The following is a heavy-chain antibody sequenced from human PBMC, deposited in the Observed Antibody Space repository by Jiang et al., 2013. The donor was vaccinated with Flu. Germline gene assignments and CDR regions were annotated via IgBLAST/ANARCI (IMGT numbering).Heavy chain of an antibody. CDR2: ISGSGGST. CDR1: GFTFSSYA. CDR3: AKDPSGWPQAGVFDY. J-gene: IGHJ4*02. D-gene: IGHD6-19*01. V-gene: IGHV3-23*01. Sequence: VQLLESGGGLVQPGGSLRLSYAASGFTFSSYAMSWVRQAPGKGLEWVSAISGSGGSTYYADSVKGRFTISRDNSKNTLYLQMNSLRAEDTAVYYCAKDPSGWPQAGVFDYWGQGTLVTVSS.